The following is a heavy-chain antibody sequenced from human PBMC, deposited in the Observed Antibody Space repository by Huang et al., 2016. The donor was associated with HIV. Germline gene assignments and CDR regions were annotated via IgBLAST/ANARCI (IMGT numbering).Heavy chain of an antibody. CDR1: GGSFSGYN. CDR3: ARGTAAAHSDY. CDR2: INHSGDT. J-gene: IGHJ4*02. D-gene: IGHD6-13*01. Sequence: QVQLQQWGAGLLKPSETLSFTCAVYGGSFSGYNWSWIRQSPGKGLEWIGEINHSGDTNYNPSLKSRVTISVDTSKNQFSLKLSSVTAADTAVYYCARGTAAAHSDYWGQGTLVTVYS. V-gene: IGHV4-34*01.